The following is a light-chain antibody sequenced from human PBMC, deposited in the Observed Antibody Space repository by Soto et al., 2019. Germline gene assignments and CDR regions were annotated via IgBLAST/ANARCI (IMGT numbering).Light chain of an antibody. CDR1: SSDVGGHNY. CDR2: EVT. Sequence: QSVLTQPASVSGSPGQSITISCTGTSSDVGGHNYVSWYQQYPGKAPKLIIYEVTNRPSGISDRFSGSKSGSTASLTISGLQAEDEADYYCCSYTSTNTRVFGGGTKGTVL. CDR3: CSYTSTNTRV. V-gene: IGLV2-14*01. J-gene: IGLJ3*02.